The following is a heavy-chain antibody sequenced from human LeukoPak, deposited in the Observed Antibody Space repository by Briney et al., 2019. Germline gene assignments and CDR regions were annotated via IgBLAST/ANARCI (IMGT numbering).Heavy chain of an antibody. CDR3: AREQTGNSDSSGHYDY. D-gene: IGHD3-22*01. CDR1: GYTFTSYY. CDR2: INPSGGST. V-gene: IGHV1-46*01. J-gene: IGHJ4*02. Sequence: ASVKVSCKASGYTFTSYYMHWVRQAPGQGLEWMGIINPSGGSTSYAQKFQGRVTMTRDTSTSTVYMELSSLRSEDTAVYYCAREQTGNSDSSGHYDYWGQGTLVTVSS.